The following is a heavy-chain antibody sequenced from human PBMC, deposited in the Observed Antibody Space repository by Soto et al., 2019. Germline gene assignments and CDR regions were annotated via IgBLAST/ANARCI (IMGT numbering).Heavy chain of an antibody. CDR3: GRFWGGGVFDL. D-gene: IGHD3-16*01. V-gene: IGHV3-11*06. CDR1: GFTFSDYY. J-gene: IGHJ3*01. CDR2: ISSSSSYT. Sequence: GGSLRLSCAASGFTFSDYYMSWIRQAPGKGLEWVSYISSSSSYTNYADSVKGRFTISRDNAKNSLYLQMNSLRAEDTAVYYWGRFWGGGVFDLGGQGKMVPFS.